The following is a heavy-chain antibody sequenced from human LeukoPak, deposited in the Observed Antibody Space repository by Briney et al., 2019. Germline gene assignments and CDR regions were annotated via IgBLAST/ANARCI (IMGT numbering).Heavy chain of an antibody. Sequence: PSETLSLTCTVSGGSIRSYYWSWIRQPPGKGLEWIGYIYFSGSTSYNPSLKSRVTISVDTSKNQFSLKLSSVTAADTAVYYCARADGYNQEIDYWGQGTLVTVSS. CDR2: IYFSGST. J-gene: IGHJ4*02. CDR3: ARADGYNQEIDY. D-gene: IGHD5-24*01. V-gene: IGHV4-59*01. CDR1: GGSIRSYY.